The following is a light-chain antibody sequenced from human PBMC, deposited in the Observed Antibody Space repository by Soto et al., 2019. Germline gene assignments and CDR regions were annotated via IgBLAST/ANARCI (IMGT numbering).Light chain of an antibody. CDR2: GAS. V-gene: IGKV3-15*01. Sequence: EVVMTQSPATQSVSPGERATLSCRASQSVGTNLAWYQQKPGQAPRLLIYGASTRATGIPARFSGSGSGTECTLTISSLQSEDLAVYYCQQYNKWPPLTFGGGTKVEIK. J-gene: IGKJ4*01. CDR1: QSVGTN. CDR3: QQYNKWPPLT.